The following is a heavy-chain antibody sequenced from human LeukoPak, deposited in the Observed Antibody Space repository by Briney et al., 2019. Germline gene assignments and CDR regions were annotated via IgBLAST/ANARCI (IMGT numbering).Heavy chain of an antibody. CDR2: INPHSGGT. V-gene: IGHV1-2*02. D-gene: IGHD1-7*01. CDR1: GYTFTDYY. Sequence: GASVKVSCKASGYTFTDYYMHWVRQAPGQGLEWMGWINPHSGGTNYAQKFQGRVTMTRDTSISTAYMELSRLRSDEAAVYYCARGLYNWNYVWFDPWGQGTLVTVSS. J-gene: IGHJ5*02. CDR3: ARGLYNWNYVWFDP.